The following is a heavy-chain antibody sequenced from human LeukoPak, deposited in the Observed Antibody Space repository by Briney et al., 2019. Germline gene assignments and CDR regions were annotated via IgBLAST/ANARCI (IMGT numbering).Heavy chain of an antibody. D-gene: IGHD6-19*01. CDR1: GGSISSSSYY. CDR3: ARRIAVAAPTGHSAFDY. Sequence: PSETLSLTCTVSGGSISSSSYYWGWIRQPPGKGLEWIGSIYYSGSTYYNPSLKSRVTISVDKSKNQFSLKLSSVTAADTAVYYCARRIAVAAPTGHSAFDYWGQGTLVTVSS. CDR2: IYYSGST. J-gene: IGHJ4*02. V-gene: IGHV4-39*07.